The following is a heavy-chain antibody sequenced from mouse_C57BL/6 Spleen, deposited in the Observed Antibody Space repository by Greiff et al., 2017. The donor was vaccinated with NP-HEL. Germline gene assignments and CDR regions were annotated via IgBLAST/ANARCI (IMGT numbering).Heavy chain of an antibody. CDR1: GYTFTSYW. D-gene: IGHD2-5*01. J-gene: IGHJ1*03. Sequence: QVQLKQPGAELVRPGTSVKLSCKASGYTFTSYWMHWVKQRPGQGLEWIGVIDPSDSYTNYNQKFKGKATLTVDTSSSTAYMQLSSLTSEDSAVYYCARSESNYGYFDVWGTGTTVTVSS. CDR3: ARSESNYGYFDV. CDR2: IDPSDSYT. V-gene: IGHV1-59*01.